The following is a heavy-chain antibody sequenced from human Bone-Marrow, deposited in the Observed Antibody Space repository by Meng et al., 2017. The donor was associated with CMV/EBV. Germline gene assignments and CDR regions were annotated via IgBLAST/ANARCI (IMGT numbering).Heavy chain of an antibody. J-gene: IGHJ4*02. Sequence: QMGQDGGGGKRAVYTDNVPCNTAGGTLRKAPHGCVRMAPGQGLEWMERAIHILCRKNYAQKYQGRVTINEDKSPSKGYMELSSMRSEDTAVYYCEREDSSGYSYYFDNWGQGTLVTVSS. CDR2: AIHILCRK. V-gene: IGHV1-69*08. D-gene: IGHD3-22*01. CDR3: EREDSSGYSYYFDN. CDR1: GGTLRKAP.